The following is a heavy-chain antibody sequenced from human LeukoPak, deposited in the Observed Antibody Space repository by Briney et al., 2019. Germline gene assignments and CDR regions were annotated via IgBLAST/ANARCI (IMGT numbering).Heavy chain of an antibody. CDR2: ISYDGSNK. D-gene: IGHD6-13*01. J-gene: IGHJ1*01. V-gene: IGHV3-30*04. CDR1: GFTFSSYA. Sequence: GGSLRLSCAASGFTFSSYAMHWVRQAPGKGLEWVAVISYDGSNKYYADSVKGRFTISRDNSKNTLYLQMNSLRAEDTAVYYCARDLGYSSSWYFQHWGQGTLVTVSS. CDR3: ARDLGYSSSWYFQH.